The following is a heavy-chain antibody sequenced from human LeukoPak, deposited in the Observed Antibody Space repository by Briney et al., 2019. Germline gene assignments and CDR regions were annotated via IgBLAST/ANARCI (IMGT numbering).Heavy chain of an antibody. V-gene: IGHV4-34*01. J-gene: IGHJ3*02. CDR2: INHSGST. Sequence: SETLSLTCAVYGGSFSGYYWSWIRQPPGKELEWIGEINHSGSTNYNPSLKSRVTISVDTSKNQFSLKLSSVTAADTAVYYCVPVAVAGTGVSIWGQGTMVTVSS. CDR1: GGSFSGYY. CDR3: VPVAVAGTGVSI. D-gene: IGHD6-19*01.